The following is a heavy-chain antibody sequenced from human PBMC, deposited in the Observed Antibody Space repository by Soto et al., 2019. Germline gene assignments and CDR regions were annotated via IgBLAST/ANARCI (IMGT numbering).Heavy chain of an antibody. V-gene: IGHV4-59*01. Sequence: SETLSLTCTVSGGSISSYYWSWIRQPPGKGLEWIGYIYYSGSTNYNPSLKSRVTISVDTSKNQFSLKLSSVTAADTAVYYCARGLYYDSSGYYDYDAFDIWGQGTMVTVSS. CDR2: IYYSGST. CDR1: GGSISSYY. J-gene: IGHJ3*02. D-gene: IGHD3-22*01. CDR3: ARGLYYDSSGYYDYDAFDI.